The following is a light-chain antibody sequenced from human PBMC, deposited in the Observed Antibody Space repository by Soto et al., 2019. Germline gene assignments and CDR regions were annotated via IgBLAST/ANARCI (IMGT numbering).Light chain of an antibody. CDR3: QQRSNWLGT. CDR1: QSVSSD. J-gene: IGKJ1*01. V-gene: IGKV3-11*01. CDR2: DAS. Sequence: EIVMTQSPATLSVSPGERATLSCRASQSVSSDLAWYHQKPGQAPRLLIYDASNRATGIPARFSGSGSGTDFTLTISSLEPEDFAVYYCQQRSNWLGTFGQGTKVDIK.